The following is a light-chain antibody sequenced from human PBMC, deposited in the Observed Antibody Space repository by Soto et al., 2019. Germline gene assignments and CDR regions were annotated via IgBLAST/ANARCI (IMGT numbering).Light chain of an antibody. CDR2: DAY. CDR1: QSFRGL. Sequence: EVLLTQSPVTLSLSPGESSTLSCRASQSFRGLLAWYQQKPGQAPRPLIYDAYNRATGIPARFSGSGSGTEFTLTISSLQSEDFTVYSCLQYHNLWAFGQGTKVDIK. V-gene: IGKV3-15*01. J-gene: IGKJ1*01. CDR3: LQYHNLWA.